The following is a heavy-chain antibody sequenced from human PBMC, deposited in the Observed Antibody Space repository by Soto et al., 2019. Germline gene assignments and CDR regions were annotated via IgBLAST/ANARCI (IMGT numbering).Heavy chain of an antibody. CDR2: IYHSGST. CDR1: GGSISSGGYS. Sequence: QLQLQESGSGLVKPSQTLSLTCAVSGGSISSGGYSWSWIRQPPGKGLEWIGYIYHSGSTYYNPSLKSRVTISVDRSKNQFSLKLSSVTAADTAVYYCARVIGSYGSGSYYYDYWGQGTLVTVSS. J-gene: IGHJ4*02. D-gene: IGHD3-10*01. CDR3: ARVIGSYGSGSYYYDY. V-gene: IGHV4-30-2*01.